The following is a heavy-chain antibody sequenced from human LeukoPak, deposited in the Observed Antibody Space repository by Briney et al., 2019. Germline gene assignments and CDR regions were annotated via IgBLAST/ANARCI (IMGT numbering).Heavy chain of an antibody. CDR2: IYYSGST. V-gene: IGHV4-59*08. D-gene: IGHD6-13*01. Sequence: SETLSLTCTVSGGSISDNYWSWIRQPPGKGLEWIGYIYYSGSTNYNPSLKSRVTISVDTSKNQFSLKLSSVTAADTAVYYCARAGIAAAGTFDYWGQGTLVTVSS. CDR3: ARAGIAAAGTFDY. J-gene: IGHJ4*02. CDR1: GGSISDNY.